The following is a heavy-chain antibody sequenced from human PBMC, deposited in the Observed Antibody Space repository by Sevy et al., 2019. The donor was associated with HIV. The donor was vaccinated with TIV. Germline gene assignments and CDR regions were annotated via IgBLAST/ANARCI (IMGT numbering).Heavy chain of an antibody. CDR1: GFTFRNYV. Sequence: GGSLRLSCAASGFTFRNYVMNWVRQPPGKGLEWVSVISDDGGTTYYADPVKGRFTIARDDSKSTLYLQMNSLRVEDTAVYFCAKRVAGALAALDIWGQGTMVTVSS. D-gene: IGHD3-10*01. J-gene: IGHJ3*02. V-gene: IGHV3-23*01. CDR2: ISDDGGTT. CDR3: AKRVAGALAALDI.